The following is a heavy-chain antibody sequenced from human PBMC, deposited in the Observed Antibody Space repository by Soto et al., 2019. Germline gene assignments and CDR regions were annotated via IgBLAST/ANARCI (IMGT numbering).Heavy chain of an antibody. V-gene: IGHV3-33*01. CDR2: IWYDGSNK. Sequence: GGSLRLSCAASGFTFSSYGMHWVRQAPGKGLEWVAVIWYDGSNKYYADSVKGRFTISRDDSKNTLYLQMNSLKTEDTAVYYCTTVHRTPPPSFDYWGQGTLVTVSS. CDR1: GFTFSSYG. CDR3: TTVHRTPPPSFDY. J-gene: IGHJ4*02.